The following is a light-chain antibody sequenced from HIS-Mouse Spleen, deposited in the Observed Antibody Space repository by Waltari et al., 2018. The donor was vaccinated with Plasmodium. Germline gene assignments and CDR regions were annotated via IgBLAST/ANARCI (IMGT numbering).Light chain of an antibody. CDR3: SSYAGSNNLV. V-gene: IGLV2-8*01. CDR1: SRNVGGYKY. CDR2: KVS. Sequence: QSALTQPPSPSGSPGQSVTIACPGTSRNVGGYKYASWYQQHPGKAPKLMIYKVSKRPSGFPDRFSGSKSGNTASLTVSGLQAEDEADYYCSSYAGSNNLVFGGGTKLTVL. J-gene: IGLJ2*01.